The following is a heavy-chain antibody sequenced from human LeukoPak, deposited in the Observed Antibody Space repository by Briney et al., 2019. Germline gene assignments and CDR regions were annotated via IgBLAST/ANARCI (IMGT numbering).Heavy chain of an antibody. D-gene: IGHD4-11*01. CDR1: GGSISSYY. V-gene: IGHV4-59*08. CDR2: IYYSGST. CDR3: ARQPYSNYGMDV. J-gene: IGHJ6*04. Sequence: SETLSLTCTVSGGSISSYYWSWIRQPPGKGLEWIGYIYYSGSTNYNPSLKSRVTISVDTSKNQFSLKLSSVTAADTAVYYCARQPYSNYGMDVWGKGTTVTVSS.